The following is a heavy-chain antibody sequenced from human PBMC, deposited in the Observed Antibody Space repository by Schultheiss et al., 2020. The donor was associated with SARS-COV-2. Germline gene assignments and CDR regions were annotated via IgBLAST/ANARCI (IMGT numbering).Heavy chain of an antibody. J-gene: IGHJ6*02. V-gene: IGHV4-61*02. Sequence: SETLSLTCTVSGGSISSSSYYWSWIRQPAGKGLEWIGRIYISGSTNYNPSLMSRVTISVDTSKTQFSLKLYSVTAADTAVYYCARGDIHYYYGMDVWGQGTTVTVSS. CDR1: GGSISSSSYY. CDR3: ARGDIHYYYGMDV. D-gene: IGHD2-15*01. CDR2: IYISGST.